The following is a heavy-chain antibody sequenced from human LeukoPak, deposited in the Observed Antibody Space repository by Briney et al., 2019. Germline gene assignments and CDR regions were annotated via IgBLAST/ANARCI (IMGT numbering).Heavy chain of an antibody. CDR1: GGSISSYY. D-gene: IGHD6-13*01. V-gene: IGHV4-4*07. CDR2: IYTSGST. Sequence: SETLSLTCTVSGGSISSYYWSWIRQPAGKGLEWIGRIYTSGSTNYNPSLKSRVTMSVDTSKNQFSLKLSSVTAADTAVYYCARDHPIAAAGHFDYWGQGTLVTVSS. CDR3: ARDHPIAAAGHFDY. J-gene: IGHJ4*02.